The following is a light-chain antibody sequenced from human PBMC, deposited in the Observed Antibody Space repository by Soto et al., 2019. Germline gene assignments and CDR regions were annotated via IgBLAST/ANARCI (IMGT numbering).Light chain of an antibody. J-gene: IGKJ4*01. V-gene: IGKV3-11*01. Sequence: EIVLTQSPATLSLSPGERATLSCRASQSVSSYLAWYQQKPGQAPRLLIYDASNRATGIPARFSGSESGTDFTLTISSLDPEDFAVYYCQQRSNWPRLTFGGGTKVEIK. CDR3: QQRSNWPRLT. CDR1: QSVSSY. CDR2: DAS.